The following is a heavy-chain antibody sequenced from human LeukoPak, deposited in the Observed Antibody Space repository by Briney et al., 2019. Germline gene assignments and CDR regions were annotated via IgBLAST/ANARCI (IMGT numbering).Heavy chain of an antibody. Sequence: KPGGSLRLSCAASGFTFSSYSMNWVRQAPGKGLEWVSIISSSSNDIHYADSVKGRFTISRDNAKDSLYLQMNSLRAEDTAVYYCARDGPRATGFDAFEIWGQGTTVTVSS. V-gene: IGHV3-21*01. CDR3: ARDGPRATGFDAFEI. J-gene: IGHJ3*02. D-gene: IGHD2-15*01. CDR1: GFTFSSYS. CDR2: ISSSSNDI.